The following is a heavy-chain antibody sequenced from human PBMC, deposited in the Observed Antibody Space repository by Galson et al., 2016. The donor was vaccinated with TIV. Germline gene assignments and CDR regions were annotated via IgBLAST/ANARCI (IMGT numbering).Heavy chain of an antibody. V-gene: IGHV3-23*01. CDR2: ISGSGVST. CDR1: GFTFSSYA. CDR3: AKADDDYPPGDYYFDF. Sequence: SLRLSCAASGFTFSSYAMSWVRQAPGKGLEWVSGISGSGVSTYYLDSVKGRFAISRDNSKNTLYLQMNSLRAEDTAVYYCAKADDDYPPGDYYFDFWGQGTLVTVSS. D-gene: IGHD3-16*01. J-gene: IGHJ4*02.